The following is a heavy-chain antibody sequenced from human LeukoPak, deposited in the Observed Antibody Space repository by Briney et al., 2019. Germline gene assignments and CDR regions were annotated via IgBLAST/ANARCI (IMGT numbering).Heavy chain of an antibody. J-gene: IGHJ4*02. CDR1: GFTFSSYA. CDR3: ARDGDYSSGCLDY. Sequence: GGSLRLSCAASGFTFSSYAMHWVRQAPGKGLEWVAVISYDGSNKYYADSVKGRFTISRDNSKNTLYLQMNSLRAEDTAVYYCARDGDYSSGCLDYWGQGTLVTVSS. CDR2: ISYDGSNK. V-gene: IGHV3-30-3*01. D-gene: IGHD6-19*01.